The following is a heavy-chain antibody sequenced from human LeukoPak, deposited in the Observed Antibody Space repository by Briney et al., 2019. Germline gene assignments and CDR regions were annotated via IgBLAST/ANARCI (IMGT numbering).Heavy chain of an antibody. Sequence: GGSLRLSCAASGLTFSSYAMSWVRQAPGKGLEWVSAISGSGGSTYYADSVKGRFTISRDNSKNTLYLQMNSLRAEDTAVYYCAKPFEYSSSSGFDYWGQGTLVTVSS. CDR2: ISGSGGST. CDR1: GLTFSSYA. CDR3: AKPFEYSSSSGFDY. V-gene: IGHV3-23*01. J-gene: IGHJ4*02. D-gene: IGHD6-6*01.